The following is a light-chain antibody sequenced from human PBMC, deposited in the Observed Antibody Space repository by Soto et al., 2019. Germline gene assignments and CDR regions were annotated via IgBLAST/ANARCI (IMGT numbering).Light chain of an antibody. CDR2: DAS. CDR3: QQFNNYPLT. J-gene: IGKJ5*01. Sequence: AVQFTEPPSFLTASVGDRVTITYRASQGVSSSLAWYQQKPGTAPKLLIYDASDLETGVPSRFSGSGSGTDFTLTISSLQPEDFATYYCQQFNNYPLTFGQGTRLEIK. CDR1: QGVSSS. V-gene: IGKV1D-13*01.